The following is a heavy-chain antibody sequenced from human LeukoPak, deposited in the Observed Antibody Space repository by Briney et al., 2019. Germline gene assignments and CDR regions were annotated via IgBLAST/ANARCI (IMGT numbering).Heavy chain of an antibody. CDR1: GYTFTGYY. CDR3: ARGDIVVVVARYPDY. D-gene: IGHD2-15*01. V-gene: IGHV1-2*02. J-gene: IGHJ4*02. CDR2: INPNSGGT. Sequence: ALVKVSCKASGYTFTGYYMHWVRQAPGQGLEWMGWINPNSGGTNYAQKFQGRVTMTRDTSISTAYMELSRLRSDDTAVCYCARGDIVVVVARYPDYWGQRTLVTVSS.